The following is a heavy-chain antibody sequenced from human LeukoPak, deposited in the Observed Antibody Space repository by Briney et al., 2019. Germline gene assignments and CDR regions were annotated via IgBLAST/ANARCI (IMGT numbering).Heavy chain of an antibody. CDR2: IYYSGST. V-gene: IGHV4-59*01. Sequence: TETLSLTCTVSGGSISSYYWSWIRQPPGKGLEWIGYIYYSGSTNYNPSLKSRVTISVDTSKNQFFLKLSSVTAADTAVYYCARESIAAAGIDYWGQGTLVTVSS. D-gene: IGHD6-13*01. J-gene: IGHJ4*02. CDR1: GGSISSYY. CDR3: ARESIAAAGIDY.